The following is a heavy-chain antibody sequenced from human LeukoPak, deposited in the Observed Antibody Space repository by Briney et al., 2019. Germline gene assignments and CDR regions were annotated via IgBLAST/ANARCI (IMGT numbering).Heavy chain of an antibody. CDR2: ISSSGSTI. D-gene: IGHD2-2*01. V-gene: IGHV3-11*04. J-gene: IGHJ6*03. Sequence: RPGGSLRLSCAASGFTFSDYYMSWIRQAPGKGLEWVSYISSSGSTIYYADSVKGRFTISRDNAKNSLYLQMNSLRAEDTAVYYCASIIVVVPSHYYMDVWGKGTTVTVSS. CDR3: ASIIVVVPSHYYMDV. CDR1: GFTFSDYY.